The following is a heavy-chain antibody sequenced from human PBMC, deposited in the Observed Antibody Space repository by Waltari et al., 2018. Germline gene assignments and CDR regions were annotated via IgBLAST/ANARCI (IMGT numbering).Heavy chain of an antibody. D-gene: IGHD6-13*01. CDR1: GFIARNTY. J-gene: IGHJ4*02. CDR2: IYVGDHT. V-gene: IGHV3-53*01. Sequence: EVQLVESGGGLIQPGGSLRLSCAASGFIARNTYMTWVRQAPGKGLEVVSLIYVGDHTCYADSVKGRFTISRDNAKNSLYLQMNSLRAEDTAVYYCARGRSSSSWSWDYWGQGTLVTVSS. CDR3: ARGRSSSSWSWDY.